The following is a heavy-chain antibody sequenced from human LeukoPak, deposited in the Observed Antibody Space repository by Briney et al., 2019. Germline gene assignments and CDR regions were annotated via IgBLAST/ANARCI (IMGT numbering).Heavy chain of an antibody. J-gene: IGHJ3*02. CDR1: GYTFTGYY. D-gene: IGHD2-15*01. V-gene: IGHV1-46*01. CDR3: ATFDVVVVAAKMDAFDI. CDR2: INPSGGST. Sequence: ASVKVSCKASGYTFTGYYMHWVRQAPGQGLEWMGIINPSGGSTSYAQKFQGRVTMTRDMSTSTVYMELSSLRSEDTAVYYCATFDVVVVAAKMDAFDIWGQGTMVTVSS.